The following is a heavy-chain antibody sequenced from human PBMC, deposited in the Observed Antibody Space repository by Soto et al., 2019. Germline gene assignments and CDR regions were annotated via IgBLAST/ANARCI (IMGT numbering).Heavy chain of an antibody. Sequence: ETLGITCTISDGSMSTNDWNWILQPPGKGREWIGYIHYSGSTNYSPPLKSRVTISRDTSKKQFSLNLTSVTAADMAVYFWARGRTVGGVFDCWGQGTRVTV. J-gene: IGHJ4*02. CDR3: ARGRTVGGVFDC. CDR1: DGSMSTND. CDR2: IHYSGST. D-gene: IGHD1-26*01. V-gene: IGHV4-59*01.